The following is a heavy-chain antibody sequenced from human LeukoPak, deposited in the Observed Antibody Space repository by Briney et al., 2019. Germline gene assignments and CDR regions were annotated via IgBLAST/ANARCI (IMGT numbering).Heavy chain of an antibody. J-gene: IGHJ4*02. Sequence: GGSLRLSCAASGFTFSSYGMHWVRQAPGKGLEWVSVIYSGGSTYYADSVKGRFTISRDNSKDTLYLQMNSLRAEDTAVYYCAKRYCSSTSCYNHFDYWGQGTLVTVSS. CDR2: IYSGGST. V-gene: IGHV3-NL1*01. CDR1: GFTFSSYG. D-gene: IGHD2-2*02. CDR3: AKRYCSSTSCYNHFDY.